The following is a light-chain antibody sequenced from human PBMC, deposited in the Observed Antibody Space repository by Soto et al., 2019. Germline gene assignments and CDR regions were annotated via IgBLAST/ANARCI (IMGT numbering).Light chain of an antibody. CDR3: QKYNDWTLT. V-gene: IGKV3D-15*01. J-gene: IGKJ4*01. CDR2: DIS. Sequence: EIVMTQSPATLSVSPGERATLSCRASQSVSSNLAWYQQKPGQAPSLLIYDISARATGIPTRFSGSGSGTEFTLTISSLQSEDFAVYYCQKYNDWTLTFGGGTKVEIK. CDR1: QSVSSN.